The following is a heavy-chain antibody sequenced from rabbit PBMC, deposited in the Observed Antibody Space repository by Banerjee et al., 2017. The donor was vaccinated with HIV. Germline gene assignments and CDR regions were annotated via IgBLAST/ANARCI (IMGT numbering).Heavy chain of an antibody. CDR2: INTVSGDT. V-gene: IGHV1S45*01. D-gene: IGHD1-1*01. J-gene: IGHJ4*01. CDR1: GFSFSYGYV. CDR3: ASGYSDVYFNL. Sequence: QEQLEESGGDLVKPEGSLTLTCTASGFSFSYGYVMCWVRQAPGKGLEWIACINTVSGDTVYATWAKGRFTISKASWTTVTLQMTSLTAADTATYFCASGYSDVYFNLWGQGTLVTVS.